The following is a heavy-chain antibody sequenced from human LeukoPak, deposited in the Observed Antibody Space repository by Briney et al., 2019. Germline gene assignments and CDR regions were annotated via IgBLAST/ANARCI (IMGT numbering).Heavy chain of an antibody. J-gene: IGHJ4*02. CDR1: GYTFTSYG. V-gene: IGHV1-18*01. D-gene: IGHD2-15*01. CDR2: ISAYNGNT. CDR3: ARDYGGAPDIVVVVPVDY. Sequence: ASVKVSCKASGYTFTSYGISWVRQAPGQGLEWMGWISAYNGNTNYAQKLQGRVTMTTDTSTSTAYMELRSLRSDDTAVYYCARDYGGAPDIVVVVPVDYWGQGTLVTVSS.